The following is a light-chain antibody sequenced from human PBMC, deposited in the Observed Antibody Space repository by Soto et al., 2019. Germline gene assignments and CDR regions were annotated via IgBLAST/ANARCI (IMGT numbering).Light chain of an antibody. Sequence: EIVLTQSPATLSLSPGERATLSCRASQSVSSYLAWYQQKPGQAPRLLIYDASNRATGIPARFSGSGSGTDFTLTISSLAPEAFAVYYCQQRSNWPPLTFGGGTKVEIK. J-gene: IGKJ4*01. V-gene: IGKV3-11*01. CDR1: QSVSSY. CDR2: DAS. CDR3: QQRSNWPPLT.